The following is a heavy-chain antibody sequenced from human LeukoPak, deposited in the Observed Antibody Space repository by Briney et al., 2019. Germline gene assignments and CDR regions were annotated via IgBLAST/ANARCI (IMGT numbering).Heavy chain of an antibody. Sequence: GGSLRLSCAASGFTFSSYWMSWVRQAPGKGLQWVANIKQDGSEKYYVASVKGRFTISRDNAKNSLYLQMNSLRAEDTAVYYCAREDYGGNSNDYWGQGTLVTVSS. CDR1: GFTFSSYW. V-gene: IGHV3-7*01. CDR2: IKQDGSEK. J-gene: IGHJ4*02. CDR3: AREDYGGNSNDY. D-gene: IGHD4-23*01.